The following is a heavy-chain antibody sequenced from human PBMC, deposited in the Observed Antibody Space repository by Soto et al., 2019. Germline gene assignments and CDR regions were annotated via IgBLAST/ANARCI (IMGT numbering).Heavy chain of an antibody. Sequence: SETLSLTCTVSGGSISSGDYYWSWIRQPPGKGLEWIGYIYYSGSTYYNPSLKSRVTISVDTSKNQFSLKLSSVTAADTAVYYCARDGLDCSGGSCYLIGGMDVWGQGTTGTVSS. D-gene: IGHD2-15*01. CDR3: ARDGLDCSGGSCYLIGGMDV. CDR2: IYYSGST. V-gene: IGHV4-30-4*01. CDR1: GGSISSGDYY. J-gene: IGHJ6*02.